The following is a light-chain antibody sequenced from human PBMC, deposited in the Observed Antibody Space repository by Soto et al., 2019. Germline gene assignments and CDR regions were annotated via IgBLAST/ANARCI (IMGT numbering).Light chain of an antibody. J-gene: IGKJ2*01. CDR3: RQANTFPHS. Sequence: DLQMTQSPSSVSASVGDTVIITCRASQPINNWLAWYQQKPGKAPNLLNHGASNLQGGVPSRFSGSGSGTDFPLTITRLEPEDFATYFGRQANTFPHSFGQGTKLEIK. CDR1: QPINNW. CDR2: GAS. V-gene: IGKV1D-12*01.